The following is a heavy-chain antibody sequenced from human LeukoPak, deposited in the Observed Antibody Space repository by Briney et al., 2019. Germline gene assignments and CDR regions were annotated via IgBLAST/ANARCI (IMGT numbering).Heavy chain of an antibody. CDR2: IYYSGST. D-gene: IGHD3-22*01. CDR1: GGSIRSHY. V-gene: IGHV4-59*11. CDR3: ARDRGDYDSSGYYGYFDY. J-gene: IGHJ4*02. Sequence: SETLSLTCTVSGGSIRSHYWRWIRQPPGKGPEWIGYIYYSGSTNYNPSLKSRVTISVDTSKNQFSLKLSSVTAADTAVYYCARDRGDYDSSGYYGYFDYWGQGALVTVSS.